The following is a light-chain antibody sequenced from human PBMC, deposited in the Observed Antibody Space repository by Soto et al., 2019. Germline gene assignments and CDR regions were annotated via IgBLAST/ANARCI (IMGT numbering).Light chain of an antibody. Sequence: EIVLTQSPATLSLSPGERASLSCRASQSVSRYLAWYQQKPGQAPRLLIYDASNRATGVPARFSGSGFGTDFTLTISSLEPEDSAGYYCQERSNWITFGQGTRLEIK. CDR2: DAS. CDR1: QSVSRY. V-gene: IGKV3-11*01. CDR3: QERSNWIT. J-gene: IGKJ5*01.